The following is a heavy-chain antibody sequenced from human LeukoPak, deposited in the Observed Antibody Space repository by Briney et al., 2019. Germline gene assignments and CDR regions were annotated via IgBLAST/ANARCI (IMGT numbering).Heavy chain of an antibody. Sequence: SETLSLTCTVSGGSISSSSYYWGWIRQPPGKGLEWIGCIYYSGSTYYNPSLKSRVTISVDTSKNQFSLKLSSVTAADTAVYYCARVPDTAMVTFYFDYWGQGTLVTVSS. V-gene: IGHV4-39*01. D-gene: IGHD5-18*01. CDR1: GGSISSSSYY. CDR2: IYYSGST. CDR3: ARVPDTAMVTFYFDY. J-gene: IGHJ4*02.